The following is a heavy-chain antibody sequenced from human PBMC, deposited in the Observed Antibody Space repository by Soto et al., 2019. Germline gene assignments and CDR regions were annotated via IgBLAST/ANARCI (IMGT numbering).Heavy chain of an antibody. Sequence: QVQLQESGPGLVKPSETLSLTCTVSGGSISSYYWSWIRQPPGKGLEWIGYIYYSGSTNYNPSLTSRVTISVDTSKNQFSLKLSSVTAADTAVYYCAVGDYVWGSYRSWGQGTLVTVSS. J-gene: IGHJ5*02. V-gene: IGHV4-59*01. CDR2: IYYSGST. CDR1: GGSISSYY. CDR3: AVGDYVWGSYRS. D-gene: IGHD3-16*02.